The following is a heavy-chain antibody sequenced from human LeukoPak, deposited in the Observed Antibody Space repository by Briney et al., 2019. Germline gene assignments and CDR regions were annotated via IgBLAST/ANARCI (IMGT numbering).Heavy chain of an antibody. CDR3: AKYRSSDFAY. D-gene: IGHD1-26*01. J-gene: IGHJ4*02. V-gene: IGHV3-23*01. CDR2: LSGSGDTT. Sequence: SGGSLRLSLPASGFMLNSYGMRWVRQAPGKGLEWVSALSGSGDTTYYADSVKGRFTISRDNSKNTLYLQMNSLRVEDTAIYYWAKYRSSDFAYWGQGTMVTVSS. CDR1: GFMLNSYG.